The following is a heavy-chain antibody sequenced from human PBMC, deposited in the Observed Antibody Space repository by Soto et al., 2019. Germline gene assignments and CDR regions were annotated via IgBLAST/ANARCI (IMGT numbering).Heavy chain of an antibody. V-gene: IGHV4-34*01. CDR1: GGSFSENY. D-gene: IGHD3-10*01. Sequence: QVHLEQWGAGLLKPSETLSLSCGVSGGSFSENYWTWFRQPPGKGLEWIGEISPSGTTKYVPSLKIRVTISKDTSKNQCSLKVTSVTAADTAVYFCATSFWFGTQPEIWGQGTLVTVSS. CDR2: ISPSGTT. J-gene: IGHJ1*01. CDR3: ATSFWFGTQPEI.